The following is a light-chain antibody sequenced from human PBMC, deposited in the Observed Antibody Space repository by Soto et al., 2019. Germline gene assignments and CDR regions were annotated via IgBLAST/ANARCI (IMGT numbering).Light chain of an antibody. CDR2: GAS. V-gene: IGKV3-15*01. CDR3: QQYKNWPPLT. J-gene: IGKJ4*01. Sequence: EIVMTQSPATLSVSPGETATLSCRASQSVGSAVAWYQHKPGQAPRLLIVGASIRATGVPGRFSGGGSGTEFTLTIISLQSEDFVVYYCQQYKNWPPLTFGGGTKVEIK. CDR1: QSVGSA.